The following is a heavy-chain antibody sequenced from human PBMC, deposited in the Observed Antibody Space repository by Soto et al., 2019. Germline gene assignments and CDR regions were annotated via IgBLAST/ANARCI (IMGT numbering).Heavy chain of an antibody. J-gene: IGHJ6*02. CDR1: GGSVSSGSYY. Sequence: QVQLQESGPGLVKPSETLSLTCTVSGGSVSSGSYYWSWIRQPPGKGLEWIGYIYYSGSTNYNPSPKSRVPISVDTSKNQFSLKLSSVTAADTAVYYCARPLYSYGPMDVWGQGTTVTVSS. V-gene: IGHV4-61*01. CDR2: IYYSGST. D-gene: IGHD5-18*01. CDR3: ARPLYSYGPMDV.